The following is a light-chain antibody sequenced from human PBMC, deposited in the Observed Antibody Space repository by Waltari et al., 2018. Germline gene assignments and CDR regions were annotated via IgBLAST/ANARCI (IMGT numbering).Light chain of an antibody. Sequence: EIMLTQSPGTLSLSPGERATLSCRASQSISRYLAWYQHKPGQAPRLLIYDASSRATGIPDRFSGSGSGTDFSITISRLEPEDFAVYYCQKYGSLPATFGQGTKVEIK. J-gene: IGKJ1*01. V-gene: IGKV3-20*01. CDR2: DAS. CDR3: QKYGSLPAT. CDR1: QSISRY.